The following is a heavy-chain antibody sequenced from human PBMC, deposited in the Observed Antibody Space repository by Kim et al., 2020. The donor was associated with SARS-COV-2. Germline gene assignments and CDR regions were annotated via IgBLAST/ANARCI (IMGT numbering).Heavy chain of an antibody. CDR1: GFTFSSYS. V-gene: IGHV3-21*01. CDR2: ISSSSYYI. CDR3: ARDLCGGDCYLLVDY. D-gene: IGHD2-21*02. J-gene: IGHJ4*02. Sequence: GGSLRLSCAASGFTFSSYSITWVRQAPGKGLEWVSSISSSSYYISYADSVKARFTISRDNAKNSVYLQMNSLRAEDTAVYYCARDLCGGDCYLLVDYWGQGTLVTVSS.